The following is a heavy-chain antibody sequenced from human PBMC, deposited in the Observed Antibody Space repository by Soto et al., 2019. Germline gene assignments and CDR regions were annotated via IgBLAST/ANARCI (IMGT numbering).Heavy chain of an antibody. V-gene: IGHV3-30-3*01. CDR3: ARENIAALTNNPTFDY. Sequence: QVQLVESGGGVVQPGRSLRLSCAASGFTFSSYAMHWVRQAPGKGLEWVAVISYDGSNKYYADSVKGRFTISRDNSKNTLYLQMHSLRAEDTAVYYCARENIAALTNNPTFDYWGQGTLVTVSS. D-gene: IGHD6-6*01. J-gene: IGHJ4*02. CDR1: GFTFSSYA. CDR2: ISYDGSNK.